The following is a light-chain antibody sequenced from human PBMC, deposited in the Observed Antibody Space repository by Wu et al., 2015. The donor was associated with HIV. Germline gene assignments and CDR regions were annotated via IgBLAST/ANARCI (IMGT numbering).Light chain of an antibody. V-gene: IGKV3-11*01. CDR3: QQRSNWPWT. Sequence: EIVLTRSPATLSLSPGERATLSCRASQSVSNFLAWFQQKPGQAPRLLIYDASNRATGIPARFSGSGSGTDFTLTISSLETEDFALYYCQQRSNWPWTFGQGTKVEFK. CDR1: QSVSNF. CDR2: DAS. J-gene: IGKJ1*01.